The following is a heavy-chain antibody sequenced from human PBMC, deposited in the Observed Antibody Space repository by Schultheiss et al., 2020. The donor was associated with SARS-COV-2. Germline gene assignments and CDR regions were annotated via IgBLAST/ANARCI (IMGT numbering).Heavy chain of an antibody. J-gene: IGHJ6*03. D-gene: IGHD2-15*01. CDR2: IRSKANNYAT. V-gene: IGHV3-73*01. CDR3: TRGGGRQNYYYYMDV. Sequence: GGSLRLSCAASGFTVSSYSMNWVRQASGKGLEWVGRIRSKANNYATAYAPSVKGRFTISRDDSKNTAYLLMSSLKTEDTAVYFCTRGGGRQNYYYYMDVWGKGTTVTVSS. CDR1: GFTVSSYS.